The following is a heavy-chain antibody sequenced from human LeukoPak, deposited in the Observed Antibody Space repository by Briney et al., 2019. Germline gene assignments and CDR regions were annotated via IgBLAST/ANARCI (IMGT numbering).Heavy chain of an antibody. CDR3: ARDASYYGSSGYYLVDN. Sequence: PGGSLRLSCAPSGFSFSSYSMNWVRHAAGKGLEWLSSISSSSRYIYYADSVKGRFTISRDNAKNSLYLQMNSLRAEDTAVYYCARDASYYGSSGYYLVDNWGQGTLVTVSS. V-gene: IGHV3-21*01. CDR2: ISSSSRYI. J-gene: IGHJ4*02. D-gene: IGHD3-22*01. CDR1: GFSFSSYS.